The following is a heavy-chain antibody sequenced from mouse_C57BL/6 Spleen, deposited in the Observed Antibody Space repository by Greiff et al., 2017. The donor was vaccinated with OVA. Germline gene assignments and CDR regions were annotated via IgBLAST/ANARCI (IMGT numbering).Heavy chain of an antibody. D-gene: IGHD2-3*01. CDR2: INPGSGGT. J-gene: IGHJ2*01. V-gene: IGHV1-54*01. CDR1: GYAFTNYL. Sequence: QVQLQQSGAELVRPGTSVKVSCKASGYAFTNYLIEWVKQRPGQGLEWIGVINPGSGGTNYNEKFKGKATLTADKSSSTAYMRLSSLTSEDSAVYFCARGGYYYFDYWGQGTTLTVSS. CDR3: ARGGYYYFDY.